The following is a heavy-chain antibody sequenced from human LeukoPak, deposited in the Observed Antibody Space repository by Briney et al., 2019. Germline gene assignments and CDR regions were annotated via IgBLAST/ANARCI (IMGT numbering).Heavy chain of an antibody. CDR3: ARGRSGLRFLEWLF. J-gene: IGHJ4*02. D-gene: IGHD3-3*01. CDR2: IYYSGST. Sequence: SETLSLTCTVSGDSITNYYWSWVRQPPGKGLEWIGYIYYSGSTNYNPSLKSRVTISVDTSKNQFSLKLSSVTAADTAVYYCARGRSGLRFLEWLFWGQGTLVTVSS. CDR1: GDSITNYY. V-gene: IGHV4-59*01.